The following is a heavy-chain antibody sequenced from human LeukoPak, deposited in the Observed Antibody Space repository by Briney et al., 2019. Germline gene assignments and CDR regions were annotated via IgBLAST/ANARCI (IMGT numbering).Heavy chain of an antibody. CDR2: IQYTGST. CDR3: ARLPTGAYGGGDCYPAAFDI. CDR1: SGSISGYY. Sequence: SETLSLTCTVSSGSISGYYWGWIRQPAGKGLEWIGYIQYTGSTIYNPSLQSRVTISVDKSKNQFSLKLSSVTAADTAVYYCARLPTGAYGGGDCYPAAFDIWGQGTMVTVSS. V-gene: IGHV4-59*01. J-gene: IGHJ3*02. D-gene: IGHD2-21*02.